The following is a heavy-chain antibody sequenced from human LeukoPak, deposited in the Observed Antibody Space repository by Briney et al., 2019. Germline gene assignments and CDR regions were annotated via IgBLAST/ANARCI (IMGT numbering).Heavy chain of an antibody. Sequence: KPGGSLRLSCAASGFTFSSYSMNWVRQAPGKGLEWVSSISYTSSYIYYADSVKGRFTISRDNAKNSLFLQMNSLRAEDTAVYYCAREGLYGDYAGDWGQGTLVTVSS. CDR2: ISYTSSYI. V-gene: IGHV3-21*01. J-gene: IGHJ4*02. CDR3: AREGLYGDYAGD. CDR1: GFTFSSYS. D-gene: IGHD4-17*01.